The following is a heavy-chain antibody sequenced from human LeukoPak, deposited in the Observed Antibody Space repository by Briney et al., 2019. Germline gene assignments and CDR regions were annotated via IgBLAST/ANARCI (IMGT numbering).Heavy chain of an antibody. CDR2: ISSSSSYI. CDR3: ARGGLAYSSSSGY. Sequence: KSGGSLRLSCAASGFTFSSYSMNWVRQAPGKGLEWVSSISSSSSYIYYAGSVKGRFTISRDNAKNSLYLQMNSLRAEDTAVYYCARGGLAYSSSSGYWGQGTLVTVSS. J-gene: IGHJ4*02. V-gene: IGHV3-21*01. D-gene: IGHD6-6*01. CDR1: GFTFSSYS.